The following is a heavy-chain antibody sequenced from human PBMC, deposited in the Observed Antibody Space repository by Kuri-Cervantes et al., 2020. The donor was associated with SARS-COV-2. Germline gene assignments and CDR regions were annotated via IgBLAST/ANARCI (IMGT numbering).Heavy chain of an antibody. CDR1: GYSFTSYC. CDR3: ARQKFHYYDSSGYQGATDY. Sequence: GGSLRLCCKGSGYSFTSYCIGWVRQMPGKGLEWMGIIYPGDSDTRYSPSFQGQVTISADKSISTAYLQWSSLKASDTAMYYCARQKFHYYDSSGYQGATDYWGQGTLVTVSS. J-gene: IGHJ4*02. D-gene: IGHD3-22*01. CDR2: IYPGDSDT. V-gene: IGHV5-51*01.